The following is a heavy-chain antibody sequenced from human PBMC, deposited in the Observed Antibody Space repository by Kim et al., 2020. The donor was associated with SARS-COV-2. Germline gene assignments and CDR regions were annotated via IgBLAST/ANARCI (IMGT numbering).Heavy chain of an antibody. Sequence: SAQKFQGRLTMTRNTSITTAYMELSSLRSEDTAVYYCARRNTVTTRTLDFWGHGTLVTVSS. D-gene: IGHD4-17*01. CDR3: ARRNTVTTRTLDF. J-gene: IGHJ4*01. V-gene: IGHV1-8*01.